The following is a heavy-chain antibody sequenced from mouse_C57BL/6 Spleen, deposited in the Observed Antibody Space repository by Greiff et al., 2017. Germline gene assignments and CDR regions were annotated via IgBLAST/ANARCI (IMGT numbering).Heavy chain of an antibody. CDR2: IDPNSGGT. V-gene: IGHV1-72*01. CDR3: ARDYYCGSSYYAMDY. Sequence: QVQLKQPGAELVKPGASVKLSCKASGYTFTSYWMHWVKQRPGRGLEWIGRIDPNSGGTKYNEKFKSKATLTVDKPSSTAYMQLSSLTSEDSAVYYGARDYYCGSSYYAMDYWGQGTSVTVSS. CDR1: GYTFTSYW. D-gene: IGHD1-1*01. J-gene: IGHJ4*01.